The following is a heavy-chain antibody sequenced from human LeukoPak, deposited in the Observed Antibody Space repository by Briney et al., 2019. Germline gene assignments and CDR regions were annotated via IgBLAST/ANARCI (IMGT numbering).Heavy chain of an antibody. V-gene: IGHV4-59*08. Sequence: SETLSLTCTVSGGSISSYYWSWIRQPPGKGLEWIGYIYYSGSNNYNPSLKSRVTIYVDTSKNQFSLKLVSVTTADTALFYCVGQGSGFWYFYLLGRGALVAVSS. J-gene: IGHJ2*01. D-gene: IGHD2-15*01. CDR2: IYYSGSN. CDR3: VGQGSGFWYFYL. CDR1: GGSISSYY.